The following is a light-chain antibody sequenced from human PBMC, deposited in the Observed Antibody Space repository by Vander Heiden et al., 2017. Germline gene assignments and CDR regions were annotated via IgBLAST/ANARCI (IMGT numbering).Light chain of an antibody. V-gene: IGKV1-33*01. CDR2: DAS. J-gene: IGKJ3*01. Sequence: DIQLTQSPSSLSASVGDRVTITCQASQDISNYLNWYQQKPGKVPKLLIYDASNLETGVPSRFSGSGSGTDFTFTISSLQPEDIATYYCQQGDYLPFTFGHGTKVDI. CDR1: QDISNY. CDR3: QQGDYLPFT.